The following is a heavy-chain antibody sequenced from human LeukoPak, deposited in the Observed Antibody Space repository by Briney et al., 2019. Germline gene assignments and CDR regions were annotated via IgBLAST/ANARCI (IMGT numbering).Heavy chain of an antibody. CDR3: ARGVPYDFWSGYYLGWFDP. J-gene: IGHJ5*02. CDR1: GGSFSGYY. D-gene: IGHD3-3*01. CDR2: INHSGST. Sequence: SETLSLTCAVYGGSFSGYYWSWIRQPPGKGLEWVGEINHSGSTNYNPSLKSRVTISVDTSKNQFSLKLSSVTAADTAVYYCARGVPYDFWSGYYLGWFDPWGQGTLVTVSS. V-gene: IGHV4-34*01.